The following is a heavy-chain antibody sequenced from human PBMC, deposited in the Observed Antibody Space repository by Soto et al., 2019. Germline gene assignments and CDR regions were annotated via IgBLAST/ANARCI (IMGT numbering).Heavy chain of an antibody. J-gene: IGHJ4*02. CDR3: ARGSSNWAYYFAF. V-gene: IGHV3-48*02. D-gene: IGHD6-13*01. Sequence: EVPLVESGGGLVQPGGSLRLSCAASGFTFSSYSLNWVRQAPGKGLEWVSYITSSGTTVYYADSVRGRFTISRDNAKNSLYLQMNSLRDDDTAVYYCARGSSNWAYYFAFWGQGTLVTVSS. CDR2: ITSSGTTV. CDR1: GFTFSSYS.